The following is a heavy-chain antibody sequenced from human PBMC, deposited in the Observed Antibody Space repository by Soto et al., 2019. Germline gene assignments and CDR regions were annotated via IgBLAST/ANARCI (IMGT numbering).Heavy chain of an antibody. J-gene: IGHJ4*02. CDR2: IYYSGST. V-gene: IGHV4-30-4*01. Sequence: SETLSLTCTVSGGSISSGDYYWSWIRQPPGKGLEWIGYIYYSGSTYYNPSLKSRVTISVDTSKNQFSLKLSSVTAADTAVYYCARANVGPPGGGSWIMPFDFWGQGTLVTVSS. CDR1: GGSISSGDYY. CDR3: ARANVGPPGGGSWIMPFDF. D-gene: IGHD2-15*01.